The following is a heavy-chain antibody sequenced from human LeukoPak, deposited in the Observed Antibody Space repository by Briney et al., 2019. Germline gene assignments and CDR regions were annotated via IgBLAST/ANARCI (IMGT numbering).Heavy chain of an antibody. Sequence: IPSETLPLTCTVSGGSISSYYWSWIRQPAGKGLEWIGRIYTSGSTNYNPSLKSRVTMSVDTSKNQFSLKLSSVTAADTAVYYCARVNYGGKLGYYYYYMDVWGKGTTVTVSS. J-gene: IGHJ6*03. D-gene: IGHD4-23*01. CDR3: ARVNYGGKLGYYYYYMDV. CDR1: GGSISSYY. V-gene: IGHV4-4*07. CDR2: IYTSGST.